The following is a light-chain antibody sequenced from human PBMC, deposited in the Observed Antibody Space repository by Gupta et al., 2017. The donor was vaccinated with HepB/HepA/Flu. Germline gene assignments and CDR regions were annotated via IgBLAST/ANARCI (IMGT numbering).Light chain of an antibody. J-gene: IGLJ2*01. Sequence: QSALTQPASVSGSPGQSITISCTGTLSDVGSYDLVSWYQHHPGKAPKLMIYEVSKWPSGVSNRFSGSKSGNTASLTISGLQAEDEADYYCCSYAGSSTLIFGGGTKLTAL. CDR3: CSYAGSSTLI. CDR1: LSDVGSYDL. CDR2: EVS. V-gene: IGLV2-23*02.